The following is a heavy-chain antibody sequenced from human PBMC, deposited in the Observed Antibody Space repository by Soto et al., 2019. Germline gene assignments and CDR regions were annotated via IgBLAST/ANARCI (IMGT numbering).Heavy chain of an antibody. D-gene: IGHD3-10*01. CDR3: AKSALTLGSPNYFDC. J-gene: IGHJ4*02. V-gene: IGHV3-30*18. Sequence: QVQLVESGGGVVQPGRSLRLSCAASGFIFSRHGMHWVRQAPGKGLEWVAVISYDGSYKSYADSVKGRVTISRDNSKNPLFLQMNSLTAEDTAVYYCAKSALTLGSPNYFDCWGQGSPVTVSS. CDR2: ISYDGSYK. CDR1: GFIFSRHG.